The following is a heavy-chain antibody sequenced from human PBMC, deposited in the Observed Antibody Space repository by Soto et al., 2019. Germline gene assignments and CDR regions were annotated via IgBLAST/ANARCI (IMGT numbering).Heavy chain of an antibody. D-gene: IGHD4-4*01. Sequence: QVQLVQSGAEVKKPGSSVKVSCKASGGTFSTYTITWVRQAPGQGLEWMGRIIPIIGIINYAQKFPGRVTISADKFTGTADKELPGLRSDDTAVYYCAGDPDSHYNDSHASSYPWGPGTLVTVSS. V-gene: IGHV1-69*08. J-gene: IGHJ5*02. CDR2: IIPIIGII. CDR3: AGDPDSHYNDSHASSYP. CDR1: GGTFSTYT.